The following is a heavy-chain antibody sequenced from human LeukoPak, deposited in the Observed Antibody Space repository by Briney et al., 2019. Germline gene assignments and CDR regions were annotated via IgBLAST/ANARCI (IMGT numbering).Heavy chain of an antibody. CDR2: IKQDGSER. CDR3: ARSSGWYGDDAFDI. J-gene: IGHJ3*02. CDR1: GFTFSIYW. D-gene: IGHD6-19*01. Sequence: GGSLRLSCAASGFTFSIYWMSWVRQAPGKGLEWVANIKQDGSERYYVDSVKGRFTLSRDNAKNSLYLQMNSLRAEDTAVYYCARSSGWYGDDAFDIWGQGTMVTVSS. V-gene: IGHV3-7*03.